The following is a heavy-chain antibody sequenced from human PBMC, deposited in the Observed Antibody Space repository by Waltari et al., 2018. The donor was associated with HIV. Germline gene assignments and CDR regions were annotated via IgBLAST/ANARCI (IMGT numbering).Heavy chain of an antibody. CDR1: GYTFDSYG. J-gene: IGHJ4*02. D-gene: IGHD3-22*01. V-gene: IGHV1-18*01. CDR3: ARDRVDCFETSFYYYSMSGLDY. Sequence: QVQLVQSGAGVKKPGASVKVSCEASGYTFDSYGISWVRQAPGQGLEWMGWVCSQRRHTNNLQKFLSRVAITTYRSAGIVKMYLGSRRPDDTAVYFGARDRVDCFETSFYYYSMSGLDYWGQGTRVTVSA. CDR2: VCSQRRHT.